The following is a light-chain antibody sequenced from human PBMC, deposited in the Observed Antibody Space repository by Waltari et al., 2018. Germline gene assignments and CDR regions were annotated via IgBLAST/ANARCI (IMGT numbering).Light chain of an antibody. CDR3: QQYNSAPYS. CDR2: KAS. Sequence: DIQMTQSPSSLSASVGDRVTITCRASPGISSWLDWYQQKTGKAPKLLLYKASSLQSGVPSRFSGSGSGTDFTLTISSLQPEDFATYYCQQYNSAPYSFGQGTKVEIK. J-gene: IGKJ2*03. V-gene: IGKV1-12*01. CDR1: PGISSW.